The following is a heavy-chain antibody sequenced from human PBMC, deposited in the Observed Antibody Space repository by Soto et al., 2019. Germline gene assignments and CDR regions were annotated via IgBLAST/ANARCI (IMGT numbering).Heavy chain of an antibody. CDR3: ARDLRNTKYYYYGMDV. CDR1: GFTFSSYA. V-gene: IGHV3-30-3*01. CDR2: ISYDGSNK. Sequence: GGSLRLSCAASGFTFSSYAMHWVRQAPGKGLEWVAVISYDGSNKYYADSVKGRFTISRDNSKNTLYLQMNSLRAEDTAVYYCARDLRNTKYYYYGMDVWGQGTTVTVSS. J-gene: IGHJ6*02.